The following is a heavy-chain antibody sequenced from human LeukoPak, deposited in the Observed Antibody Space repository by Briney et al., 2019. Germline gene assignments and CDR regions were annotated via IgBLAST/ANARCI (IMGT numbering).Heavy chain of an antibody. J-gene: IGHJ4*02. CDR1: GYTFTVYY. Sequence: ASVKVSCKASGYTFTVYYMHWVRQAPGQGLEWMGWINPNSGGTNYAQKFQGRVTMTRDTSISTAYIELSRLRTDDTAVYYCAIDIVVVPAATTVDYWGQGTLVTVSS. D-gene: IGHD2-2*01. V-gene: IGHV1-2*02. CDR2: INPNSGGT. CDR3: AIDIVVVPAATTVDY.